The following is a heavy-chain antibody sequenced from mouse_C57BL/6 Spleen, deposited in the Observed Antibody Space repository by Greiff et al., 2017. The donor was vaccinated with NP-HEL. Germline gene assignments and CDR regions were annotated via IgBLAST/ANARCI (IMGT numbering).Heavy chain of an antibody. CDR2: IYPGSGST. CDR1: GYTFTSYW. D-gene: IGHD2-1*01. V-gene: IGHV1-55*01. J-gene: IGHJ3*01. CDR3: ARGYGNYGGTFAY. Sequence: QVQLQQPGAELVKPGASVKMSCKASGYTFTSYWITWVKQRPGQGLEWIGDIYPGSGSTNYNEKFKSKATLTVDTSSSTAYMQLSSLTSEDSAFYYCARGYGNYGGTFAYWGQGTLVTVSA.